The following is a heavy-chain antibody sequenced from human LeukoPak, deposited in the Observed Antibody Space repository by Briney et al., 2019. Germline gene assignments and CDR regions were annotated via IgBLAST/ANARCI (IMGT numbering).Heavy chain of an antibody. CDR1: GFTFSDHY. D-gene: IGHD2-15*01. J-gene: IGHJ4*02. Sequence: PGGSLRLSCAASGFTFSDHYMDWVRQAPGKGLEWVGRTRNKANSYTTEYAASVKGRFTISRDDSKNSLYLQMNSLKTEDTAVYYCARAKRYCSGGNCYSVPDYWGQGTLVTVSS. CDR2: TRNKANSYTT. V-gene: IGHV3-72*01. CDR3: ARAKRYCSGGNCYSVPDY.